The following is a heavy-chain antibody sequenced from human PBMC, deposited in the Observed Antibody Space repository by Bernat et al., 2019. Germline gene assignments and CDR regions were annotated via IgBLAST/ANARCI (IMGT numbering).Heavy chain of an antibody. CDR3: ARHGYDYIWGSYRYTGVAAFDI. Sequence: QVQLQESGPGLVKPSETLSLTCTVSGGSISSYYWSWIRQPPGKGLEWIGYMYYSGSTNYHPSLKSRVTISVDTSKNQFSLKLSSVTAADTAVYYCARHGYDYIWGSYRYTGVAAFDIWGQGTMVTVSS. D-gene: IGHD3-16*02. CDR2: MYYSGST. V-gene: IGHV4-59*08. J-gene: IGHJ3*02. CDR1: GGSISSYY.